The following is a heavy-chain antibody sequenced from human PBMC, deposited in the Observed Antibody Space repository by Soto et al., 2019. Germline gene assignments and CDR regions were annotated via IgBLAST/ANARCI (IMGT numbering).Heavy chain of an antibody. J-gene: IGHJ6*03. CDR1: GFSFSNYN. CDR3: ARGDDYYYYMDV. V-gene: IGHV3-21*01. D-gene: IGHD3-16*01. CDR2: ISGSSRYI. Sequence: GGSLRLSCAASGFSFSNYNMNWVRQAPGKGLEWVSSISGSSRYIYYADPVKGRFTISRDNAKNSLYLQLNSLRAEDTAVYYCARGDDYYYYMDVWGKGTTVTVSS.